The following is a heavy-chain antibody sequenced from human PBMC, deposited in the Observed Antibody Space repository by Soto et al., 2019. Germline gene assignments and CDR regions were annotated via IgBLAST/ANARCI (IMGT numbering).Heavy chain of an antibody. D-gene: IGHD3-3*01. V-gene: IGHV4-39*01. J-gene: IGHJ4*02. CDR2: IYYSGST. CDR1: GGPITSSTYY. Sequence: PSETLSLTCTVSGGPITSSTYYWGWIRQPPGKGLEWIGSIYYSGSTYYNPSLESRVTISVDTSKNQFSLQLSSVTAADTAVYYCARLRFLEWFLGGHFDFWGQGTLFTVSS. CDR3: ARLRFLEWFLGGHFDF.